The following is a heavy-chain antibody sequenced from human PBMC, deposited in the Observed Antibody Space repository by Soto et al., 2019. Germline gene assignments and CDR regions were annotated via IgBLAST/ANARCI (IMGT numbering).Heavy chain of an antibody. CDR2: MNSDGRTT. CDR1: GFNFGNNW. J-gene: IGHJ4*02. V-gene: IGHV3-74*01. CDR3: ETDEVDY. Sequence: EVQLVESGGGLVQPGGSLRLSCAASGFNFGNNWMHWVRQAPGKGLEWVSRMNSDGRTTNYADSVKGRFTVSRDNAKNTLYLQMNSLRAEDTAVYYCETDEVDYWGPGTLVTVSS.